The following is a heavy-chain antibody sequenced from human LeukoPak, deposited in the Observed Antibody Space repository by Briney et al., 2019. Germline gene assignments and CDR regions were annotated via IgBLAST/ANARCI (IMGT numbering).Heavy chain of an antibody. J-gene: IGHJ4*02. CDR2: IDPSDSYL. D-gene: IGHD6-13*01. Sequence: GESLKISCKASGYRFTSYWISWVRQMPGKGLEWMGRIDPSDSYLNYSPSFQGHVTISIDKSINTAYLQWSSLKASDTAMYYCARQAIGDSSSWYRHFDYWGQGALVTVSS. CDR3: ARQAIGDSSSWYRHFDY. CDR1: GYRFTSYW. V-gene: IGHV5-10-1*01.